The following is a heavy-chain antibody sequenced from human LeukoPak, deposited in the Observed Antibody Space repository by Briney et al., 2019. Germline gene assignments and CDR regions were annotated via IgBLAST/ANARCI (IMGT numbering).Heavy chain of an antibody. J-gene: IGHJ4*02. CDR2: INQDGGEK. D-gene: IGHD2-2*01. CDR3: ARAPIIVVPARRPTYFDY. CDR1: GCTFSRYW. Sequence: GGALRLSCAACGCTFSRYWRSGVGQAPGKGGEGVANINQDGGEKYYVDPVKGGFTISRDNAKNSLYLQMNSLGAEDTAVYYCARAPIIVVPARRPTYFDYWGPGTLVAVSS. V-gene: IGHV3-7*04.